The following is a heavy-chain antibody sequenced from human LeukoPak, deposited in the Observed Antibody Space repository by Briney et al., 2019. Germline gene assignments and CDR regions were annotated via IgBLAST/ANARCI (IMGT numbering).Heavy chain of an antibody. CDR3: ARHPTVTHPFDY. Sequence: GESLRISCKGSGYSFTSYWISWVRQMPGKGLEWMGRIDPSDSYTNYSPSFQGHVTIPADKSISTAYLQWSSLKASDTAMYYCARHPTVTHPFDYWGQGTLVTVSS. J-gene: IGHJ4*02. V-gene: IGHV5-10-1*01. CDR2: IDPSDSYT. D-gene: IGHD4-17*01. CDR1: GYSFTSYW.